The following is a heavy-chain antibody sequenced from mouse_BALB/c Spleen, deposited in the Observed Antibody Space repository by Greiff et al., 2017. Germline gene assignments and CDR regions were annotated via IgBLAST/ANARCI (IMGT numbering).Heavy chain of an antibody. Sequence: EVQLQQSGPGLVKPSQSLSLTCTVTGYSITSDYAWNWLRQFPGNKLEWMGYISYSGSTSYNPSLKSRISITRDTSKNQFFLQLNSVTTEDTATYYCARSSSIYYDYPYYAMDYWGQGTSVTVSS. CDR3: ARSSSIYYDYPYYAMDY. CDR2: ISYSGST. J-gene: IGHJ4*01. CDR1: GYSITSDYA. V-gene: IGHV3-2*02. D-gene: IGHD2-4*01.